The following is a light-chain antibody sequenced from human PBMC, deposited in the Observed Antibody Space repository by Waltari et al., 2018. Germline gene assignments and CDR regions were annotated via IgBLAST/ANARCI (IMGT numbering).Light chain of an antibody. CDR1: QTINNW. CDR3: HQYNDYPGT. V-gene: IGKV1-5*03. J-gene: IGKJ1*01. CDR2: KAS. Sequence: DVQMTQSPSTLSASVGDRITITCRASQTINNWLAWYQQKPGKAPNLLLYKASSLQSGVVSRSSGGSACAEFILIISSRQQDDDATYYCHQYNDYPGTFGQGTKVEIK.